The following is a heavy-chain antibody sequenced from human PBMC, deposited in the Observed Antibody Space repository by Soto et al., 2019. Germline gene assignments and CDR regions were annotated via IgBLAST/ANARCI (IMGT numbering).Heavy chain of an antibody. Sequence: GASVKVSCKTSGHTFSSIGISWVRQAPGQGLEWMGWISPHKGDTYYAQRLQGRVTMTTDTSTSTAYMELRSLRSEDTAVYFCARDLDGSGSYYTNYWGQGTLVTVSS. D-gene: IGHD3-10*01. CDR1: GHTFSSIG. J-gene: IGHJ4*02. V-gene: IGHV1-18*01. CDR3: ARDLDGSGSYYTNY. CDR2: ISPHKGDT.